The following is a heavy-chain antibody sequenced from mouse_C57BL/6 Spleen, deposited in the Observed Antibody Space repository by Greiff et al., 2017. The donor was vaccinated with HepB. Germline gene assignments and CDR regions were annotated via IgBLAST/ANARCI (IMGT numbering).Heavy chain of an antibody. J-gene: IGHJ2*01. Sequence: EVKVVESGGGLVKPGGSLKLSCAASGFTFSDYGMHWVRQAPEKGLEWVAYISSGSSTIYYADTVKGRFTISRDNAKNTLFLQMTSLRPEDTAMYYCARSELGKGFDYWGQGTTLTVSS. CDR1: GFTFSDYG. D-gene: IGHD4-1*01. V-gene: IGHV5-17*01. CDR2: ISSGSSTI. CDR3: ARSELGKGFDY.